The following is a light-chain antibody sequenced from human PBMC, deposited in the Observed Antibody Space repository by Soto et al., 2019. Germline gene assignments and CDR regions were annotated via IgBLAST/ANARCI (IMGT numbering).Light chain of an antibody. J-gene: IGLJ1*01. CDR3: SSYTSSTDYV. CDR2: EVS. Sequence: QSVLTQPASVSGSPGQSITISCTGTSSDIGGYNYVSWYQLHPNKAPKLIIYEVSNRPSGVSNRFSGSKSGNTASLTISGLQAEDEADYYCSSYTSSTDYVYGLWTKVTVL. CDR1: SSDIGGYNY. V-gene: IGLV2-14*01.